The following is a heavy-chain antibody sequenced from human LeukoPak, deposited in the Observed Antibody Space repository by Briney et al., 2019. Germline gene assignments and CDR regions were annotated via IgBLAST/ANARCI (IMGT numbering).Heavy chain of an antibody. J-gene: IGHJ6*03. V-gene: IGHV4-34*01. CDR3: ARGRIGRLIWDYYYYYMDV. CDR1: GGSFSGYY. Sequence: SETMSLTCAVYGGSFSGYYWSWIRQPPGKGLEWIGEINHSGSTNYNPSLKSRVTISVDTSKNQFSLKLSSVTAADTAVYYCARGRIGRLIWDYYYYYMDVWGKGTTVTVSS. D-gene: IGHD3/OR15-3a*01. CDR2: INHSGST.